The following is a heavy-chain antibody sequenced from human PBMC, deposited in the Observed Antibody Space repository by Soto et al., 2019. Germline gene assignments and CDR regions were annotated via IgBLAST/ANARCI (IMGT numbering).Heavy chain of an antibody. CDR1: GYSFTHKW. Sequence: PGEPLKVSCNGYGYSFTHKWIGWVSKMAGKGLEWMGVIYPGDSDTKYSPSVQGHVTISVDKSISTAYLQWSSLKASDSALYYCVRRDRSGWFDALDVWGQGTMVTVSS. V-gene: IGHV5-51*01. D-gene: IGHD6-19*01. CDR2: IYPGDSDT. J-gene: IGHJ3*01. CDR3: VRRDRSGWFDALDV.